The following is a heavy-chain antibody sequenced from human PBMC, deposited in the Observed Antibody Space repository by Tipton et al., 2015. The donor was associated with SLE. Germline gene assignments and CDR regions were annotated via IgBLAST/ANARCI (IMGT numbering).Heavy chain of an antibody. CDR3: ARRPHYYYYGMDV. V-gene: IGHV4-4*08. J-gene: IGHJ6*02. CDR2: IYTGGDT. Sequence: TLSLTCTVSGASVTSHYWSWIRQPPGKGLEWIGYIYTGGDTRNNPSLKSRVAISVDVSKSQLSLHLTSVTAADTAVYYCARRPHYYYYGMDVWGQGTTVTVSS. CDR1: GASVTSHY.